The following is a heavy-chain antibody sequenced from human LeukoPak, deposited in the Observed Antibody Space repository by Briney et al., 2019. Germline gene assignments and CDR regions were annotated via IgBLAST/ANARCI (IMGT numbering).Heavy chain of an antibody. V-gene: IGHV4-34*01. CDR1: GGSFSGYY. D-gene: IGHD4-17*01. CDR3: ARTPAYGDYEDY. J-gene: IGHJ4*02. CDR2: INHSGST. Sequence: PSETLSLTCAVYGGSFSGYYWSWIRQPPGKGLEWIGEINHSGSTNYNPSLKSRVTISVDTSKNQFSPKLSSVTAADTAVYYCARTPAYGDYEDYWGQGTRVTVSS.